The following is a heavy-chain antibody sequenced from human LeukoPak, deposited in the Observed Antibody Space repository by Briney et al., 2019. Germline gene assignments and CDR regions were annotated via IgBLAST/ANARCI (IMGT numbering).Heavy chain of an antibody. CDR1: GYTFTSYY. V-gene: IGHV1-46*01. J-gene: IGHJ4*02. CDR2: INPSGGST. CDR3: AGGYYDILTGYYTGAFDY. Sequence: ASVKVSCKTSGYTFTSYYMHWVRQAPGQGLEWMGIINPSGGSTSYAQKFQGRVTMTRDMSTSTVYMELSSLRSEDTAVYYCAGGYYDILTGYYTGAFDYWGQGTLVTVSS. D-gene: IGHD3-9*01.